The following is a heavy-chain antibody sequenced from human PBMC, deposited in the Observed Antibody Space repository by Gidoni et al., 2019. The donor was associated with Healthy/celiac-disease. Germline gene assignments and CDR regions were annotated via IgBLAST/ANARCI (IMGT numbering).Heavy chain of an antibody. D-gene: IGHD5-12*01. J-gene: IGHJ4*02. CDR2: IIPILGKA. Sequence: QVQLVQSGAGVQKPGSSVKVSCKVFGGTFSRYTISWVRQAPGQGLVWMGRIIPILGKANYAQKYQGRVTITADKSTSTAYMELSSLRSEDTAVYYCARDHTVASYDYWGQGTLVTVSS. CDR3: ARDHTVASYDY. CDR1: GGTFSRYT. V-gene: IGHV1-69*08.